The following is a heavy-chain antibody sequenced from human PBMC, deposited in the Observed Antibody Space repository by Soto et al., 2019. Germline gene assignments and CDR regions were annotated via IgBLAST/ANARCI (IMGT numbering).Heavy chain of an antibody. D-gene: IGHD6-6*01. Sequence: SVKVSCKASGGTFSSYAISCARQAPGQGLEWMGGIIPIFGTANYAQKFQGRVTITADESTSTAYMELSSLRSEDTAVYYCATEYSSSSEYFQHWGQGTLVTVSS. J-gene: IGHJ1*01. CDR2: IIPIFGTA. CDR3: ATEYSSSSEYFQH. CDR1: GGTFSSYA. V-gene: IGHV1-69*13.